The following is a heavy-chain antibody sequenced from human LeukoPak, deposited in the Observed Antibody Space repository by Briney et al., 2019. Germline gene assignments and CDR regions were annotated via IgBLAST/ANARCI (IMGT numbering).Heavy chain of an antibody. Sequence: GGSLRLSCAASGFTFSSYAMSWVRQAPGKGLEWVSSISSSSSYIYYADSVKGRFTISRDNAKNSLYLQMNSLRAEDTAVYYCASLVVPAAMVLWGQGTLVTVPS. CDR1: GFTFSSYA. CDR3: ASLVVPAAMVL. D-gene: IGHD2-2*01. CDR2: ISSSSSYI. V-gene: IGHV3-21*01. J-gene: IGHJ4*02.